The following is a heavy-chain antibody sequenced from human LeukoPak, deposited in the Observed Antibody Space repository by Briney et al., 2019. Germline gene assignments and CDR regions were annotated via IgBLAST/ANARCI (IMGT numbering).Heavy chain of an antibody. CDR3: ATSKEPIAAAGVVLFDY. Sequence: ASVKVSCKVSGYTLTELSMHWVRQAPGKGLEWMGGFDPKDGETIYAQKFQGRVTMTEDTSTDTAYMELSSLRSEDTAVYYCATSKEPIAAAGVVLFDYWGQGTLVTVSS. CDR1: GYTLTELS. D-gene: IGHD6-13*01. J-gene: IGHJ4*02. V-gene: IGHV1-24*01. CDR2: FDPKDGET.